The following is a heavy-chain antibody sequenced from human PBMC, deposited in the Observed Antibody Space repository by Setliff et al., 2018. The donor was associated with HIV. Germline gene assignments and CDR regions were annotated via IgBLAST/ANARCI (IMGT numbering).Heavy chain of an antibody. CDR1: GGSISSHY. J-gene: IGHJ4*02. CDR3: ARVDYNFWSGYNFVFDY. D-gene: IGHD3-3*01. Sequence: SETLSLTCTVSGGSISSHYWSWIRQPPGKGLEWIGSIYYSGSTNYNPSLKSRVTISVDTSKNQFSLKLSSVTAADTAVYYCARVDYNFWSGYNFVFDYWGQGT. V-gene: IGHV4-59*11. CDR2: IYYSGST.